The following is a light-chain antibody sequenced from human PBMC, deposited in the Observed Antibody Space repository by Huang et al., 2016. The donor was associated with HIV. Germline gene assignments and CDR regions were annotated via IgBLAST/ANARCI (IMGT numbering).Light chain of an antibody. CDR3: QQYNNWPGT. CDR2: VAS. CDR1: QSVSSN. Sequence: EIVMTQSPATLSVSPGERATLSCRASQSVSSNLAWYQQKPGQAPRLLICVASTRATCSPARFSGRVSGTEFTLTISGLQSEDFAVYYCQQYNNWPGTFGPGTKVDIK. J-gene: IGKJ3*01. V-gene: IGKV3-15*01.